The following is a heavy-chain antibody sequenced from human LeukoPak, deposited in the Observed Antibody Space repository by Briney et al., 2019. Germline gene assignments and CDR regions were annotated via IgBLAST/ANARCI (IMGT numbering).Heavy chain of an antibody. V-gene: IGHV4-59*01. CDR1: GDSISTFY. CDR3: ARSLLSSSWSFDY. J-gene: IGHJ4*02. CDR2: IHYSGST. D-gene: IGHD6-13*01. Sequence: PSETLSLTCTVSGDSISTFYWNWIRQPPGKGLEWIGYIHYSGSTNYNPSLKSRVTISVDTSKNQFSLKLSSVTAADTAVYYCARSLLSSSWSFDYWGQGTLVTVSS.